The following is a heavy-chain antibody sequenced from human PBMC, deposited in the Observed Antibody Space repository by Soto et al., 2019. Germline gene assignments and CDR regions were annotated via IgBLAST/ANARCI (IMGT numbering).Heavy chain of an antibody. V-gene: IGHV3-74*01. CDR1: GFTFNYYW. CDR2: IHSDGSTT. D-gene: IGHD2-21*02. CDR3: VRGDKGGFDL. Sequence: EVQLVESEGGLVQRGGFLRLSCAASGFTFNYYWMHWVRQAPGQGLVWVSHIHSDGSTTTYADSVKGRFTISRDNAKNTLYLQMNSLRAEDTAVYYCVRGDKGGFDLWGQGTTVTVSS. J-gene: IGHJ3*01.